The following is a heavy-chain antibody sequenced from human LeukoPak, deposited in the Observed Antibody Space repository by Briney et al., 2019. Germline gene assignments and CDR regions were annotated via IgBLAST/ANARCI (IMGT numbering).Heavy chain of an antibody. J-gene: IGHJ4*02. CDR1: GGSISSYY. Sequence: PSETLSLTCSVSGGSISSYYWSWIRQPPGKGLEWIGYIYYSGSTNYNPSLKSRVTISVDTYKKQFSLKLSSVIAADTAVYYCARDVGSPFGGDYLDYWGQGTLVTVSS. V-gene: IGHV4-59*01. CDR3: ARDVGSPFGGDYLDY. D-gene: IGHD2-21*01. CDR2: IYYSGST.